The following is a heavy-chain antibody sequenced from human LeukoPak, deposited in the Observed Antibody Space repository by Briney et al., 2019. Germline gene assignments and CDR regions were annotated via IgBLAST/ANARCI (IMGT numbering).Heavy chain of an antibody. V-gene: IGHV4-39*07. J-gene: IGHJ1*01. CDR2: IYYSGST. Sequence: SDTLSLTCTVSGGSISTNSYYWGWIRQSPGKGLEWIGSIYYSGSTDYNPSLKSRVTISVDTSKSQFSLRLTSVTAADTAVYYCAREYYYGSGSYAYWGQGTLVTVSS. CDR1: GGSISTNSYY. CDR3: AREYYYGSGSYAY. D-gene: IGHD3-10*01.